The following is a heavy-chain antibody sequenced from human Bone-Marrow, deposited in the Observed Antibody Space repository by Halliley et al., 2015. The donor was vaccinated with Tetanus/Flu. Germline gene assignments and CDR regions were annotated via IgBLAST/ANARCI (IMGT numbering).Heavy chain of an antibody. CDR2: ISYTSTYI. CDR3: VKVGEDTAGPFFDY. V-gene: IGHV3-21*01. CDR1: GFTFSSNS. Sequence: SLRLSCAASGFTFSSNSMNWVRQAPGKGLEWVSSISYTSTYISYADSVKGRFTISRDNAKNSLYLQMNSLRAEDTAVYYCVKVGEDTAGPFFDYRGPGGLLPAPS. D-gene: IGHD5-18*01. J-gene: IGHJ5*01.